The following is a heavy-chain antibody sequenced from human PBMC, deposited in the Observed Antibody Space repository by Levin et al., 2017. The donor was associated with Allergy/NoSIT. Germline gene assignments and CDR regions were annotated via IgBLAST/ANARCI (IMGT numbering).Heavy chain of an antibody. CDR3: ARDRRRLPQSMEAFDI. CDR2: IYYSGST. V-gene: IGHV4-59*01. Sequence: KASETLSLTCTVSGGSISSYYWSWIRQPPGKGLEWIGYIYYSGSTNYNPSLKSRVTISVDTSKNQFSLKLSSVTAADTAVYYCARDRRRLPQSMEAFDIWGQGTMVTVSS. D-gene: IGHD6-25*01. CDR1: GGSISSYY. J-gene: IGHJ3*02.